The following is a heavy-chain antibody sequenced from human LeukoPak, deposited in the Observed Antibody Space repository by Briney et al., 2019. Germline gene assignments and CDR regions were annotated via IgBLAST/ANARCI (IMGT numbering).Heavy chain of an antibody. V-gene: IGHV3-7*01. D-gene: IGHD2-15*01. CDR3: ARDAPSYDYCSGGSCYFDY. Sequence: GGSLRLSCAASGFTFSSYWMSWVRQAPGKGLEWVANIKQDGSEKYYVDSVKGRFTISRDTANNSLYLQMNSLRAEDTAVYYCARDAPSYDYCSGGSCYFDYWGQGTLVTVSS. J-gene: IGHJ4*02. CDR1: GFTFSSYW. CDR2: IKQDGSEK.